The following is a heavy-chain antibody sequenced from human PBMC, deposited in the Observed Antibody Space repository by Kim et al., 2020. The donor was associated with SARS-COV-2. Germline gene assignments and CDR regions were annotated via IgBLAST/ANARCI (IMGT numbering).Heavy chain of an antibody. Sequence: SETLSLTCTVSGGSISSSSYYWGWIRQPPGKGLEWIGSIYYSGSTYYNPSLKSRVTISVDTSKNQFSLKLSSVTAADTAVYYCARPPRQYSSSCCWFDPWGQGTLVTVSS. CDR1: GGSISSSSYY. CDR2: IYYSGST. CDR3: ARPPRQYSSSCCWFDP. V-gene: IGHV4-39*01. J-gene: IGHJ5*02. D-gene: IGHD6-13*01.